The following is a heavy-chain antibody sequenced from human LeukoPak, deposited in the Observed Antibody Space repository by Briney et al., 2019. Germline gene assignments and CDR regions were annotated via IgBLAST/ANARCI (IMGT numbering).Heavy chain of an antibody. J-gene: IGHJ4*02. D-gene: IGHD2-15*01. CDR3: ARHYWLYYLDY. V-gene: IGHV4-39*01. Sequence: PSETLSLTCTVSGDSISSSGYYWGWVRQPPGKGLEWIGSISYSGRTYYNTSLKSRVTIFEDTSKDQFSLQLSSVTAADTAVYYCARHYWLYYLDYWGQGTLVTVSS. CDR1: GDSISSSGYY. CDR2: ISYSGRT.